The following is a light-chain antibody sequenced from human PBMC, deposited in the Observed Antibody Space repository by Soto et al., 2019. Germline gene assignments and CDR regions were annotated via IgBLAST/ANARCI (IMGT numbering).Light chain of an antibody. Sequence: DMQVTQCPAARCAGVGGIVTSTLRASQNIRTYLSWYQQKPGKAPKLLIYETSHLGNGVPSRFSGSGSGTYFTLTISSLQPEDLAPYYCQQSYTTPLTFGGGTKVDIK. V-gene: IGKV1-39*01. CDR1: QNIRTY. J-gene: IGKJ4*01. CDR2: ETS. CDR3: QQSYTTPLT.